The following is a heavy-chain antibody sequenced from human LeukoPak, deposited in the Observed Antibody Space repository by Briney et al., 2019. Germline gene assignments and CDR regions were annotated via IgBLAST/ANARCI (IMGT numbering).Heavy chain of an antibody. CDR2: IIPIFGTA. V-gene: IGHV1-69*01. CDR1: GGTFSSYA. Sequence: VKVSCKASGGTFSSYAISWVLQAPGQGLEWMGGIIPIFGTANYAQKFQGRVTITADESTSTAYMELSSLRSEDTAVYYCAREIAYYYGSGSYPASWFDPWGQGTLVTVSS. D-gene: IGHD3-10*01. J-gene: IGHJ5*02. CDR3: AREIAYYYGSGSYPASWFDP.